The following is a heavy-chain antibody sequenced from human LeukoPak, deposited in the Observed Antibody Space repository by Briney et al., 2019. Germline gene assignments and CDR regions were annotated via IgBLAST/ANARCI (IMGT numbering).Heavy chain of an antibody. D-gene: IGHD1-1*01. CDR2: IKEDGSEK. Sequence: GGSLRLSCTASGFTFGDYAMSWVRQAPGKGLEWVANIKEDGSEKYYVDSAKGRFTISRDNAKNSLYLQMNSLRAEDTAVYYCVRDFSLTRLERPFDYWGQGTLVTVSS. CDR1: GFTFGDYA. J-gene: IGHJ4*02. V-gene: IGHV3-7*01. CDR3: VRDFSLTRLERPFDY.